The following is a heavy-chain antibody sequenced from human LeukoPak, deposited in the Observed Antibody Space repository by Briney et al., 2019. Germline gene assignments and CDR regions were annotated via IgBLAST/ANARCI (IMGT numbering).Heavy chain of an antibody. D-gene: IGHD2-15*01. Sequence: SETLSLTCAVYGGSFSGYYWSWIRQPPGKGLEWIGEINHSGSTNYNPSLKSRVTISVDTSKNQFSLKLSSVTAADTAVYYCARRVVVVVAAKNWFDPWGQGTLVTVSS. CDR2: INHSGST. J-gene: IGHJ5*02. CDR1: GGSFSGYY. CDR3: ARRVVVVVAAKNWFDP. V-gene: IGHV4-34*01.